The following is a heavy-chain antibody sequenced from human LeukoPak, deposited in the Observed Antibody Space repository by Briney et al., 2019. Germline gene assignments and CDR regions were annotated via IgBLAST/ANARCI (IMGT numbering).Heavy chain of an antibody. CDR2: ISDSGGST. CDR1: GFDFSGFS. D-gene: IGHD1-26*01. Sequence: HPGGSLRLSCVVSGFDFSGFSMSWVRQAPGKGLEWVSTISDSGGSTYYADSVKGRFTISRDNSKNTLYLQMNSLRAEDTAVYYCARTTGTEWELLLFDYWGQGTLVTVSS. V-gene: IGHV3-23*01. J-gene: IGHJ4*02. CDR3: ARTTGTEWELLLFDY.